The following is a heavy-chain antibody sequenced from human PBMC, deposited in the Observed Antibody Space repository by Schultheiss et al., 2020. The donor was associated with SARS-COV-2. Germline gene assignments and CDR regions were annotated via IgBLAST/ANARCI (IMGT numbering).Heavy chain of an antibody. CDR1: GGSISSYY. CDR3: ARQGIAVAGTGWFDP. Sequence: SETLSLTCTVSGGSISSYYWSWIRQPAGKGLEWIGRIYTSGSTNYNPSLKSRVTISVDTSKNQLSLKLSSVTAADTAVYYCARQGIAVAGTGWFDPWGQGTLVTVSS. V-gene: IGHV4-4*07. CDR2: IYTSGST. J-gene: IGHJ5*02. D-gene: IGHD6-19*01.